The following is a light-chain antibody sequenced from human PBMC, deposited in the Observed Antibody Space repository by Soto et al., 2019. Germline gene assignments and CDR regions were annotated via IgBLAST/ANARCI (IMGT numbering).Light chain of an antibody. J-gene: IGLJ2*01. Sequence: SYELTQAPSVSVSPGQTARISCSGDALPKQYAYRYQQKPGQAPVLVMYKDSERPLGIPERFSGSSSGTAVTLTISGVQAEDEADYFCQSADSSGTSPVFGGGTKVTVL. CDR2: KDS. CDR3: QSADSSGTSPV. V-gene: IGLV3-25*02. CDR1: ALPKQY.